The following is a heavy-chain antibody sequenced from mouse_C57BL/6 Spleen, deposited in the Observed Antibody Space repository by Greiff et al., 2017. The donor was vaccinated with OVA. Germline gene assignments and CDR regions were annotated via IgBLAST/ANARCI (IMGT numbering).Heavy chain of an antibody. J-gene: IGHJ2*01. V-gene: IGHV1-53*01. CDR3: ARKPPLYYGSSPFDY. CDR2: INPSNGGT. Sequence: QVQLQQPGTELVKPGASVKLSCKASGYTFTSYWMHWVKQRPGQGLEWIGNINPSNGGTNYNEKFKSKATLTVDKSSSTAYMQLSSLTSEDSAVYYCARKPPLYYGSSPFDYWGQGTTLTVSS. D-gene: IGHD1-1*01. CDR1: GYTFTSYW.